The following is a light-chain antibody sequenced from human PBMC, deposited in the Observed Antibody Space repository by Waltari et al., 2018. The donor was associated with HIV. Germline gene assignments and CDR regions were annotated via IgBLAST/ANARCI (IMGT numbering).Light chain of an antibody. Sequence: SYELTQPPSVSVSPGQTARITCSGDALPKQYAYWYQQKPGQAPVLVIYKDSERHSGIPGRFSVSSSGTTVTLTISGVQAEDEADYYCQSADSSGTYVVFGGGTKLTVL. CDR1: ALPKQY. V-gene: IGLV3-25*03. CDR3: QSADSSGTYVV. J-gene: IGLJ2*01. CDR2: KDS.